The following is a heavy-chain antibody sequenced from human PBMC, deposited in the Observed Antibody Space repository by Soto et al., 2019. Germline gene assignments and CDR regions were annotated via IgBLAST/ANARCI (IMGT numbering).Heavy chain of an antibody. CDR2: IYYSGST. CDR1: GGSISSYY. CDR3: ARVGYRSSWYFDY. Sequence: SETLSLTCTVSGGSISSYYWSWIRQPPGKGLEWIGYIYYSGSTNYNPSLKSRVTISVDTSKNQFSLKLSSVTAEDTAVYYCARVGYRSSWYFDYWGQGTLVTVSS. V-gene: IGHV4-59*01. D-gene: IGHD6-13*01. J-gene: IGHJ4*02.